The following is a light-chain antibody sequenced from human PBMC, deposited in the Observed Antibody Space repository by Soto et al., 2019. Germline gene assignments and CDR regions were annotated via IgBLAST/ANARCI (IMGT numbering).Light chain of an antibody. J-gene: IGLJ2*01. CDR2: DVT. Sequence: QSALTHPASVSGSPGQSITISCTVTSTDVGANNYVSWYQQHPGRAPKVMIYDVTNRPSGVSSRFSGSKSGNTASLTISGLQAEDEADYDCYANVDATSGVVGGGT. CDR3: YANVDATSGV. V-gene: IGLV2-14*01. CDR1: STDVGANNY.